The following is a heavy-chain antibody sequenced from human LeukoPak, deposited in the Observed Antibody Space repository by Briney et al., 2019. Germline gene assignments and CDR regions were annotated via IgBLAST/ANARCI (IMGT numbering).Heavy chain of an antibody. Sequence: GRSLRLSCAASGFKFRSYGMHWVRQAPGKGLEWVALISFDESNKYYLDSVKGRFTISRDNSKNTLYLQMSSLRAEDTAVYYCAKGTLGYCSGGSCYSGYWGQGTLVTVSS. V-gene: IGHV3-30*18. D-gene: IGHD2-15*01. J-gene: IGHJ4*02. CDR3: AKGTLGYCSGGSCYSGY. CDR2: ISFDESNK. CDR1: GFKFRSYG.